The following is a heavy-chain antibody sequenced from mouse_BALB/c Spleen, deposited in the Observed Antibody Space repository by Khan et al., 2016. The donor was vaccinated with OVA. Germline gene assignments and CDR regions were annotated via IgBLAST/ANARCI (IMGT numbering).Heavy chain of an antibody. J-gene: IGHJ2*01. D-gene: IGHD2-14*01. CDR1: GYTFTRYV. CDR2: INPYNDGT. Sequence: EVQLQQSGPELVKPGASVKMSCKASGYTFTRYVMHWVKQKPGQGLEWIGYINPYNDGTKYNEKFKGKAPLTSDKSSSTAYMELSSLTSEDSAVYYCVRPGNRYERVFDYWGQGTTLTVSS. CDR3: VRPGNRYERVFDY. V-gene: IGHV1S136*01.